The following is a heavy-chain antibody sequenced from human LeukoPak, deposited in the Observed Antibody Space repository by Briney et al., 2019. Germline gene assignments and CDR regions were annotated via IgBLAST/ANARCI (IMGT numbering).Heavy chain of an antibody. CDR1: GVTFSEDY. CDR2: ISRSTRIL. CDR3: ARREYDAFDI. Sequence: GGSLRLSCAASGVTFSEDYMNWIRQAPGKGLEWIAYISRSTRILYYADSVRGRFTISRDNAKKSLYLQMNSLTVEDTAMYYCARREYDAFDIWGQGTMATVSS. V-gene: IGHV3-11*01. J-gene: IGHJ3*02. D-gene: IGHD3-10*01.